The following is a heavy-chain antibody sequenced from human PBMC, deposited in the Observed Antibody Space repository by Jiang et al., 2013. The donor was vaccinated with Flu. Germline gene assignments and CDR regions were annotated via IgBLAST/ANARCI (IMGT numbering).Heavy chain of an antibody. CDR2: TYYRSKWYN. CDR1: GDSVSSNSAA. J-gene: IGHJ6*02. CDR3: ARGNVQSIAAHDYYYGMDV. V-gene: IGHV6-1*01. Sequence: QTLSLTCAISGDSVSSNSAAWNWIRQSPSRGLEWLGRTYYRSKWYNDYAVSVKSRITINPDTSKNQFSLQLNSVTPEDTAVYYCARGNVQSIAAHDYYYGMDVWGQGTTVTVSS. D-gene: IGHD6-6*01.